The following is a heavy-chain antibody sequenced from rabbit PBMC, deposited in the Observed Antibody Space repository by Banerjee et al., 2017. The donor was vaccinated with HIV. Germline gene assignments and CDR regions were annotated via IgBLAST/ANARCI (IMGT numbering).Heavy chain of an antibody. Sequence: QQQLEESGGGLVKPGGTLTLTCTASGFSFSSSYDMCWVRQAPGKGLVWIACIYTGDGNTGYASWVNGRFSISRENNQNTVSLQMNSLTAADTATYFCVRDEWLGLYFNLWGQGTLVTVS. J-gene: IGHJ4*01. CDR1: GFSFSSSYD. D-gene: IGHD4-1*01. CDR2: IYTGDGNT. CDR3: VRDEWLGLYFNL. V-gene: IGHV1S43*01.